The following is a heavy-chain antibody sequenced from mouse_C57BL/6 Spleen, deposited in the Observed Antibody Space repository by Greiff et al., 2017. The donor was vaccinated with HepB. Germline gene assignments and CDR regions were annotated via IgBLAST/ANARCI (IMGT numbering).Heavy chain of an antibody. CDR3: ARGAPMDY. V-gene: IGHV5-4*03. CDR2: ISDGGSYT. CDR1: GFTFSSYA. Sequence: DVKLVESGGGLVKPGGSLKLSCAASGFTFSSYAMSWVRETPEKRLEWVATISDGGSYTYYPDNVKGRFTISRDNAKNNLYLQMSHLKSEDTAMYYCARGAPMDYWGQGTSVTVSS. J-gene: IGHJ4*01.